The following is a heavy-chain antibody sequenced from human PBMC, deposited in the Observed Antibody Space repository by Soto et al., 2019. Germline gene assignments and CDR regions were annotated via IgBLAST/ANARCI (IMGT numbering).Heavy chain of an antibody. CDR1: GFTFSSYG. CDR2: IWYDGSNK. D-gene: IGHD2-2*01. CDR3: ARDTVASSHYYYYYMDV. Sequence: GGSLRLSCAASGFTFSSYGMHWVRQAPGKGLEWVAVIWYDGSNKYYADSVKGRFTISRDNSKNTLYLQMNSLRAEDTAVYYCARDTVASSHYYYYYMDVWGKGTTVTVSS. J-gene: IGHJ6*03. V-gene: IGHV3-33*01.